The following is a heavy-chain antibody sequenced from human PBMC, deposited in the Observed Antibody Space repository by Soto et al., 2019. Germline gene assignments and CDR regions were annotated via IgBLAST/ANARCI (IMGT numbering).Heavy chain of an antibody. Sequence: SETLSLTCTVSGSSITSYYWSWIRQPPGKGLEWIGYIYYSGSTNYNPSLKSRVTISVDTSKNQFSPKLSSVTAADTAVYYCARVADFGRGYQLKYYYGVEGWGQGTTVTV. CDR3: ARVADFGRGYQLKYYYGVEG. CDR2: IYYSGST. D-gene: IGHD3-3*01. CDR1: GSSITSYY. V-gene: IGHV4-59*01. J-gene: IGHJ6*02.